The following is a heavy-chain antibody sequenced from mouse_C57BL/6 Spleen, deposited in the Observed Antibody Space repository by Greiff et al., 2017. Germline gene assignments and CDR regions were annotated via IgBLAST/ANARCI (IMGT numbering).Heavy chain of an antibody. J-gene: IGHJ3*01. CDR2: IDPETGGT. Sequence: QVQLQQSGAELVRPGASVTLSCKASGYTFTDYEMHWVKQTPVHGLEWIGAIDPETGGTAYNQKFKGKAILTADKSSSTAYMELRSLTSEDSAVYYCTRYGYGNTFAYWGQGTLVTVSA. V-gene: IGHV1-15*01. CDR1: GYTFTDYE. D-gene: IGHD2-1*01. CDR3: TRYGYGNTFAY.